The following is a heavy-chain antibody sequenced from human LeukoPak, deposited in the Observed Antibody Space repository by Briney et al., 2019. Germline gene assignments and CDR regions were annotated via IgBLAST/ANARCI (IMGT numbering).Heavy chain of an antibody. J-gene: IGHJ6*03. CDR1: GFTFNNYA. V-gene: IGHV3-23*01. D-gene: IGHD3-22*01. CDR3: AKNILSSSYPNYMDV. Sequence: GGSLRLSCAASGFTFNNYAMSWVRQAPGKGLEWVSTISGSGGSTYYADSVKGRFTISRDNSKNTLYLQMNSLRAEDTAVYYCAKNILSSSYPNYMDVWSKGTTVTVSS. CDR2: ISGSGGST.